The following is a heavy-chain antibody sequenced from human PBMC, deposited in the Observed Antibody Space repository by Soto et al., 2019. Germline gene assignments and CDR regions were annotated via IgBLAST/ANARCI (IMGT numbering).Heavy chain of an antibody. D-gene: IGHD4-4*01. CDR1: GFTFTSSA. J-gene: IGHJ6*02. CDR2: IVVGSGNT. V-gene: IGHV1-58*01. CDR3: AADPATVTTAYYYGMDV. Sequence: SVKGSCKASGFTFTSSAVQWVRQARGQRLEWIGWIVVGSGNTNYAQKFQERVTITRDMSTSTAYMELSSLRSEDTAVYYCAADPATVTTAYYYGMDVWGQGTTVTVSS.